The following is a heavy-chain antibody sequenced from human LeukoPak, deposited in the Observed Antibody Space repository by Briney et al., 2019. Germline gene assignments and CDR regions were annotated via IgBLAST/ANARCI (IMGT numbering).Heavy chain of an antibody. CDR1: GYTLTELS. CDR3: ARDRAIAAADYCFDY. V-gene: IGHV1-24*01. CDR2: FDPEDGET. D-gene: IGHD6-13*01. Sequence: ASVKVSCKVSGYTLTELSMHWVRQAPGKGLEWMGGFDPEDGETIYAQKFQGRVTMTRDTSTSTVYMELSSLRSEDTAVYYCARDRAIAAADYCFDYWGQGTLVTVSS. J-gene: IGHJ4*02.